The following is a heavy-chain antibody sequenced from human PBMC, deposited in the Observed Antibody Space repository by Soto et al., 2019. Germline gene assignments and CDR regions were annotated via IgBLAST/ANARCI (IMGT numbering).Heavy chain of an antibody. J-gene: IGHJ6*03. Sequence: GGSLRLSCAASGFTFSSYSMNWVRQAPGKGLEWVSSISSSSSYIYYADSVKGRFTISRDNAKNSLYLQMNSLRAEDTAVYYCARLPSITIFGGPRDYYYMDVWGKGTTVTVSS. CDR1: GFTFSSYS. D-gene: IGHD3-3*01. CDR3: ARLPSITIFGGPRDYYYMDV. V-gene: IGHV3-21*01. CDR2: ISSSSSYI.